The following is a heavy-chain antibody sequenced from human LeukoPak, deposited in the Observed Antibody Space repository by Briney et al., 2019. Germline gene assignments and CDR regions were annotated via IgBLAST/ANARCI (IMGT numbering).Heavy chain of an antibody. CDR2: IYYSGST. CDR1: GGSISSYY. CDR3: ARVSRRAFDY. J-gene: IGHJ4*02. Sequence: PSEALSLTCTVSGGSISSYYWSWIRQPPGKGLEWIGYIYYSGSTNYNPSLKSRVTISVDTSKNQFSLKLSSVTAADTAVYYCARVSRRAFDYWGQGTLVTVSS. V-gene: IGHV4-59*01.